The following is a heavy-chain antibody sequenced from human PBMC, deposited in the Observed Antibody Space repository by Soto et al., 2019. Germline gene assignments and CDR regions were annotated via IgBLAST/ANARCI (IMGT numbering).Heavy chain of an antibody. CDR1: GGSISSGGYY. CDR2: IYYSGST. J-gene: IGHJ6*03. Sequence: LSLTCTVSGGSISSGGYYWSWIRQHPGKGLEWIGYIYYSGSTYYNPSLKSRVTISVDTSKNQFSLNLSSVTAADTAVYYCARRPSNFYMDVWGKGTTVTVSS. V-gene: IGHV4-31*03. CDR3: ARRPSNFYMDV.